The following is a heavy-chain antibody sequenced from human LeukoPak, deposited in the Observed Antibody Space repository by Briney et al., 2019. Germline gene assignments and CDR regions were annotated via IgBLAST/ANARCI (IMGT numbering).Heavy chain of an antibody. V-gene: IGHV3-21*01. Sequence: GGSLRLSCAASGFTFSSYNMNWVRQAPGKGLEWVSSISSSSSYIYYADSVKGRFTISRDNAKNSLYLQMNSLRAEDTAVYYCARENRITMVRGVIWGYFDYWGQGTLVTVSS. CDR3: ARENRITMVRGVIWGYFDY. D-gene: IGHD3-10*01. CDR1: GFTFSSYN. J-gene: IGHJ4*02. CDR2: ISSSSSYI.